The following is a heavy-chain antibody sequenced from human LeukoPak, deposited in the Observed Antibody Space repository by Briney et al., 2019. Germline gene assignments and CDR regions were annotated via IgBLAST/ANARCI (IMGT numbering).Heavy chain of an antibody. J-gene: IGHJ5*02. V-gene: IGHV4-61*02. D-gene: IGHD2-15*01. CDR1: GGSISSGSYY. CDR2: IYTSGST. CDR3: ARGASRYCSGGSCYTYWFDP. Sequence: SQTLSLTCTVSGGSISSGSYYWSWIRQPAGKGLGWIGRIYTSGSTNYNPSLKSRVTISVDTSKNQFSLKLSSVTAADTAVYYCARGASRYCSGGSCYTYWFDPWGQGTLVTVSS.